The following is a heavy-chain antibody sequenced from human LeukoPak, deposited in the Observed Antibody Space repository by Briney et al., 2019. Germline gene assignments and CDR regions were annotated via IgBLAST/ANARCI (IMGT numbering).Heavy chain of an antibody. V-gene: IGHV3-23*01. D-gene: IGHD4-17*01. CDR3: AKGRATTTVTSAYFDY. J-gene: IGHJ4*02. CDR2: ISGSGGST. CDR1: GFTFSSYA. Sequence: GGSLRLSCAASGFTFSSYAMSWVRQAPGKGLEWVSAISGSGGSTHYADSVKGRFTISRDNSKNTLYLQMNSLRAEDTAVYYCAKGRATTTVTSAYFDYWGQGTLVTVSS.